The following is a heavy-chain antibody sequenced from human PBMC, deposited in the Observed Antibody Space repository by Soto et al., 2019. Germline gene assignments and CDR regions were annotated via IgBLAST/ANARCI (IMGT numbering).Heavy chain of an antibody. J-gene: IGHJ6*02. CDR3: AREMYCSSTSCYTGDYYYYGMDV. V-gene: IGHV3-33*01. Sequence: SLRLSCASSGFTFSGYGMHWVRQAPGKGLEWVAVIWYDGSNKYYADSVKGRFTISRDNPKNTLYLQMNSLRAEDTAVYYCAREMYCSSTSCYTGDYYYYGMDVWGQGTTVTVSS. CDR2: IWYDGSNK. D-gene: IGHD2-2*02. CDR1: GFTFSGYG.